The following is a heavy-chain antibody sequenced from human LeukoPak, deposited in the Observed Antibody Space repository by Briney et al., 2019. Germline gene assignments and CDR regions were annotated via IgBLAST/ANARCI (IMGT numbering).Heavy chain of an antibody. V-gene: IGHV7-4-1*02. CDR3: ARRYYDILTGYYSFDY. D-gene: IGHD3-9*01. CDR2: ITTNTGNP. Sequence: ASVKVSCKASGYTFTGYYIHWVRQAPGQGLEWMGWITTNTGNPTYAQGFTGRFVFSLDTSVSTAYLQISSLKAEDTAVYYCARRYYDILTGYYSFDYWGQGTLVTVSS. J-gene: IGHJ4*02. CDR1: GYTFTGYY.